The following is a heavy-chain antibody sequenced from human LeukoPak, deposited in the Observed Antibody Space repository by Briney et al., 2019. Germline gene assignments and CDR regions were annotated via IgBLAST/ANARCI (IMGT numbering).Heavy chain of an antibody. CDR2: IYYSGST. D-gene: IGHD1-26*01. V-gene: IGHV4-61*01. J-gene: IGHJ3*02. CDR1: GGSVSSGSYY. Sequence: PSETLSLTCTVSGGSVSSGSYYWSWIRQPPGKGLEWIGYIYYSGSTNYNPSLKSRVTISVDTSKNQFSLKLSSVTAADTAVYYCARDSHPWDDAFDIWGQGTMVTVSS. CDR3: ARDSHPWDDAFDI.